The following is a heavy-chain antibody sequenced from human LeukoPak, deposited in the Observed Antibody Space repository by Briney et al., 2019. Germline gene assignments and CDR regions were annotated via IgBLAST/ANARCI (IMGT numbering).Heavy chain of an antibody. V-gene: IGHV1-18*01. J-gene: IGHJ3*02. D-gene: IGHD3-10*01. CDR2: ISAYNGNT. CDR3: ARDYYGSGSDDAFDI. Sequence: ASVKVSCKASGYTFTSYGISWVRQAPGQGLEWMGWISAYNGNTNYAQKLQGRVTMTTDTSTSTAHMELRSLRSDDTAVYYCARDYYGSGSDDAFDIWGQGTMVTVSS. CDR1: GYTFTSYG.